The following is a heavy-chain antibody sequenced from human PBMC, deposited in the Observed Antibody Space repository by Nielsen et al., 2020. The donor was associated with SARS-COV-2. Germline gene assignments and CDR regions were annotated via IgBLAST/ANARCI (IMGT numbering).Heavy chain of an antibody. V-gene: IGHV3-9*01. Sequence: SLKISCAASGFIFDDYAMYWVRQPPGKGLEWVSGISSKSGSIGYADFVKGRFSISRDNGKNSLYLQMNGLRAEDTALYYCAKDIATGSYYYYMDVWGKGTTVTVSS. J-gene: IGHJ6*03. CDR1: GFIFDDYA. CDR3: AKDIATGSYYYYMDV. CDR2: ISSKSGSI.